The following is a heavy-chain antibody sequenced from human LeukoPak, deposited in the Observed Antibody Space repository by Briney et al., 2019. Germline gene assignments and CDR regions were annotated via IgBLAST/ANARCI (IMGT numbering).Heavy chain of an antibody. J-gene: IGHJ4*02. V-gene: IGHV3-7*05. CDR2: IKQDGSEK. Sequence: PGGSQRLSCAASGFTFSNSSMHWVRQAPGKGLEWVANIKQDGSEKYYVNSVKGRFTISRDNAKNSLYLQMNSLRAEDTAVYYCARRYFDYWRQGTLVTVSS. CDR3: ARRYFDY. CDR1: GFTFSNSS.